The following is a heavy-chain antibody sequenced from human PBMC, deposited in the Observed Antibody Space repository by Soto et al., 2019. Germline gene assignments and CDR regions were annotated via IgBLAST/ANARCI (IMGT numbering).Heavy chain of an antibody. CDR2: ISGSGGST. CDR1: GFTFSSYA. Sequence: GGSLRLSCAASGFTFSSYAMSWVRQAPGKGLEWVSAISGSGGSTYYADSVKGRFTISGDNSKNTLYLQMNSLRAEDTAVYYCAKALEGGDDSSGYYFNHNHYLNGMDVWGQGTTVTVSS. V-gene: IGHV3-23*01. CDR3: AKALEGGDDSSGYYFNHNHYLNGMDV. J-gene: IGHJ6*02. D-gene: IGHD3-22*01.